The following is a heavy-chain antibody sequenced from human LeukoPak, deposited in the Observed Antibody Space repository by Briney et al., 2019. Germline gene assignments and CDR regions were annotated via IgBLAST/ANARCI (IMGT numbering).Heavy chain of an antibody. J-gene: IGHJ4*02. V-gene: IGHV3-30*18. CDR1: RFTFTNYA. Sequence: GRSLRLSCAASRFTFTNYAMHWVRQTPGKGLEWVALISSDGSKNIYADPVKGRFTVSRDNSKNTLYLQMNSLRAEDTAVYYCVKGLVQTTMSYSVDYWGQGALVTVSS. D-gene: IGHD1-1*01. CDR3: VKGLVQTTMSYSVDY. CDR2: ISSDGSKN.